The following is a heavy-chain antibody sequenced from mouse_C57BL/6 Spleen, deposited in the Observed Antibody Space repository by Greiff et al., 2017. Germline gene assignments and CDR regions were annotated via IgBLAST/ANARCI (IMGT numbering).Heavy chain of an antibody. Sequence: EVHLVESEGGLVQPGSSMKLSCTASGFTFSDYYMAWVRQVPEKGLEWVANINYDGSSTYYLDSLKSRFIISRDNAKNILYLQMSSLKSEDTATYYCARDGVGNYWYFDVWGTGTTVTVSS. CDR2: INYDGSST. CDR1: GFTFSDYY. V-gene: IGHV5-16*01. J-gene: IGHJ1*03. CDR3: ARDGVGNYWYFDV. D-gene: IGHD2-14*01.